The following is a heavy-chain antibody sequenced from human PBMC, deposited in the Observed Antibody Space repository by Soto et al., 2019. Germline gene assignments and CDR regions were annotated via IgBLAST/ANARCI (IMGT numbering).Heavy chain of an antibody. CDR3: AKDYIRNSNDFDI. CDR2: VSYDGTKK. V-gene: IGHV3-30*18. D-gene: IGHD2-2*01. J-gene: IGHJ3*02. CDR1: GVTCNNFC. Sequence: PWWSXRVSCAASGVTCNNFCIHLFRHSPGKGLQWVASVSYDGTKKLSADSVKGRFTISRDSSKNTVYLLMSSLRDGDKAVYYCAKDYIRNSNDFDIWGPGTMV.